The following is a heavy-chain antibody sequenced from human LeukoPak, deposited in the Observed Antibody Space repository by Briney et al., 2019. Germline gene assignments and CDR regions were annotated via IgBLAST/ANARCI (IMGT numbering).Heavy chain of an antibody. D-gene: IGHD1-26*01. CDR2: IKSKTYGGAT. Sequence: GGSLRLSCAASGFTFSSAWMTWVRQAPGKGLEWVGHIKSKTYGGATDYAAPVKGRFFISRDDSKTTLYLQMNSLKTEDTAVYYCATEYYGSYNFWGQGTLVTVSS. CDR1: GFTFSSAW. J-gene: IGHJ4*02. V-gene: IGHV3-15*01. CDR3: ATEYYGSYNF.